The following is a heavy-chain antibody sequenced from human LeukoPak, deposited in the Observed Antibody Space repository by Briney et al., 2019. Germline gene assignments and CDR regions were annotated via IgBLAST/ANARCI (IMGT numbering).Heavy chain of an antibody. V-gene: IGHV4-59*12. D-gene: IGHD3-3*01. Sequence: SETLSLTRTVSAGSICSYYWSWIRQPPGKGLEWIGYIYYSGTTNYNPSLKSRVTISVDTSKNQFSLKINSVTAADTAVYFCAREGSGYSTNFDYWGQGTLVTVSS. CDR1: AGSICSYY. CDR2: IYYSGTT. CDR3: AREGSGYSTNFDY. J-gene: IGHJ4*02.